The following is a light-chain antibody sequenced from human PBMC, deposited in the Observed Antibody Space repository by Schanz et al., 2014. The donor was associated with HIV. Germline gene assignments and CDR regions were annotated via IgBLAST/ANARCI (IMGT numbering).Light chain of an antibody. CDR2: ATS. Sequence: EIVLTQSPGTLSLSPGERATLSCWASQSVSSSYLAWYQQKPGQAPRLVIYATSTRAAGIPDRFSGTGSGTDFTLTISSLEPDDFAIYYCQQYSTYPYTFGQGTKLDIQ. J-gene: IGKJ2*01. CDR1: QSVSSSY. V-gene: IGKV3-20*01. CDR3: QQYSTYPYT.